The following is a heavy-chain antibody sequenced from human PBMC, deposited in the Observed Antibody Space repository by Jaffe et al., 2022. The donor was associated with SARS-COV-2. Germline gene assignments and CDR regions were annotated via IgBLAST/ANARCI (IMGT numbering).Heavy chain of an antibody. D-gene: IGHD1-1*01. V-gene: IGHV4-39*01. CDR3: ARQRQGNRYISSGGPYGMDV. J-gene: IGHJ6*02. Sequence: QLQLQESGPGLVKPSETLSLTCTVSGVSVSSNDYYWGWIRQPPRKGPEWIGSIYYSGSTYYNPSLKSQVTIFVDTSKNQFSLKLSSVTAADTAVYYCARQRQGNRYISSGGPYGMDVWGQGTTVTVSS. CDR1: GVSVSSNDYY. CDR2: IYYSGST.